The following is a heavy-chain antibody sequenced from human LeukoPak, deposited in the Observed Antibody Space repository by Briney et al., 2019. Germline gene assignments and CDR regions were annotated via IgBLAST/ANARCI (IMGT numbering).Heavy chain of an antibody. V-gene: IGHV3-23*01. CDR2: ISGSGVTT. J-gene: IGHJ4*02. D-gene: IGHD3-16*01. Sequence: GGSLRLSCAASGFTFDDYAMTWVRQAPGKGLEWVSAISGSGVTTYFADSVKGRFTISRDNSKSTLYLQMNSLRAEDTAVYYCAKDWGEYFDYVWGSFTSFDSWGQGTLVTVSS. CDR3: AKDWGEYFDYVWGSFTSFDS. CDR1: GFTFDDYA.